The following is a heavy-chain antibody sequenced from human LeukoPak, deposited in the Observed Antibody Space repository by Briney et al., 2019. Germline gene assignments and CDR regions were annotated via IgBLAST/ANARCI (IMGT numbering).Heavy chain of an antibody. CDR2: ISGSGGST. J-gene: IGHJ4*02. D-gene: IGHD3-9*01. CDR3: AKRNYDILTAAYYFDY. V-gene: IGHV3-23*01. CDR1: GFTFSSYA. Sequence: GGSLRLSCAASGFTFSSYAMSWVRQAPGKGLEWVSAISGSGGSTYYADSGKGRFTISRDTSKHPLYLQMNSLRAEDTAVYYCAKRNYDILTAAYYFDYWGQGTLVTVSS.